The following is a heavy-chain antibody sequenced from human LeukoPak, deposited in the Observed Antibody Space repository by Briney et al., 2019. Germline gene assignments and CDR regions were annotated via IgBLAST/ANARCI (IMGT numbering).Heavy chain of an antibody. J-gene: IGHJ6*03. CDR1: GFTFDDYA. V-gene: IGHV3-43*02. CDR3: AKDSSGYYTRSYYYYYMDV. D-gene: IGHD3-22*01. Sequence: GGSLRISCAASGFTFDDYAMHWVRQAPGKGLEWVSLISGDGGSTYYADSVKGRFTISRDNSKNSLYLQMNTLRTEDTALYYCAKDSSGYYTRSYYYYYMDVWGKGTTVTVSS. CDR2: ISGDGGST.